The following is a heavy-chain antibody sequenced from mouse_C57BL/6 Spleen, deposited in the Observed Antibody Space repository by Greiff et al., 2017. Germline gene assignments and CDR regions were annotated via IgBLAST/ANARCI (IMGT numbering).Heavy chain of an antibody. V-gene: IGHV1-72*01. D-gene: IGHD1-1*01. CDR1: GYTFTSYW. CDR2: IDPNSGGT. CDR3: AREGFTTVVTPGAMDD. J-gene: IGHJ4*01. Sequence: QVQLQQPGAELVKPGASVKLSCKASGYTFTSYWMHWVKQRPGRGLEWIGRIDPNSGGTKYNEKFKSKATLTVDKPSSTAYMQLSSLTSEDSAVYYCAREGFTTVVTPGAMDDWGQGTSVTVSS.